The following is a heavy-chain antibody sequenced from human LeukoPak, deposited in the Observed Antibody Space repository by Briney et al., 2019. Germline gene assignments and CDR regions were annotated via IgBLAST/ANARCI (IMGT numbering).Heavy chain of an antibody. CDR1: GGSISSSSYY. Sequence: SETLSLTCTVSGGSISSSSYYWGWIRQPPGKGLEWIGRIYTSGSTNYNPSLKSRVTMSVDTSKNQFSLKLSSVTAADTAVYYCARSEQWEPTFYYWGQGTLVTVSS. CDR3: ARSEQWEPTFYY. D-gene: IGHD1-26*01. V-gene: IGHV4-61*05. J-gene: IGHJ4*02. CDR2: IYTSGST.